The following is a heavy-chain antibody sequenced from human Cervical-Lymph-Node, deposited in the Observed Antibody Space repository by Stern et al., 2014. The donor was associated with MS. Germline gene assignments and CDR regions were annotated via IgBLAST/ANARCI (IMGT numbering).Heavy chain of an antibody. D-gene: IGHD1-14*01. CDR3: ARGASSAAWYKHAVDV. J-gene: IGHJ6*02. CDR1: GDTSNTDA. CDR2: IIPVFGTP. Sequence: QVQLMQSGAEVKKPGSSVKVSCKASGDTSNTDAIHWVRQAPGQGLEWMGGIIPVFGTPVYAQRFKGRVSIAADESTATDYMELSSLRSDDTAVYYCARGASSAAWYKHAVDVWGQGTTVTVSS. V-gene: IGHV1-69*01.